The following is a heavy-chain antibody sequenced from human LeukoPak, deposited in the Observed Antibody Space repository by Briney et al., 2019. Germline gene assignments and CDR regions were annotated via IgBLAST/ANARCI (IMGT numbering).Heavy chain of an antibody. J-gene: IGHJ4*02. CDR3: ARELFGSGTCPDG. D-gene: IGHD3-10*01. V-gene: IGHV3-33*01. CDR2: ICCDGSNK. CDR1: GFTFSYYG. Sequence: PGGSLRLSCSASGFTFSYYGMNWVRQAPGKGLEWVALICCDGSNKYYADSVKGRITISRDNSTNSVYLQMNSLRAEDTAVYYCARELFGSGTCPDGWGQGPLVTVS.